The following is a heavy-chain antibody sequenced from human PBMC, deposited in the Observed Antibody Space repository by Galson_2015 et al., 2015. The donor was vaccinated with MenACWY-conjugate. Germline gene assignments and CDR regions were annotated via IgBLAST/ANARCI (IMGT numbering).Heavy chain of an antibody. J-gene: IGHJ4*02. CDR1: GYNFDTLW. V-gene: IGHV5-51*01. Sequence: QSGAEVKKPGESLKISCKGSGYNFDTLWIAWVRQMPGKGLEWMGIIYPGDSDTKHGPFFQGRVTMSADKSSSNVYLQWSSLKASDTAIYYWVRHTHNTAWSSMGFWGQGTLVTVSS. D-gene: IGHD2/OR15-2a*01. CDR3: VRHTHNTAWSSMGF. CDR2: IYPGDSDT.